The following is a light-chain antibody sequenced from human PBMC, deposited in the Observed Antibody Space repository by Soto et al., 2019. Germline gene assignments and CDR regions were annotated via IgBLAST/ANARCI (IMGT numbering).Light chain of an antibody. CDR2: DAS. CDR1: QSVSWW. Sequence: TESPSTLSLSLEDRATLSCRASQSVSWWLAWYQQNPGQVPKLLIYDASSLESGVPSRFSGSGSRTEFTLTSSKVQPDDSATYCCQQCNRYWTFGQGTKVDIK. V-gene: IGKV1-5*01. CDR3: QQCNRYWT. J-gene: IGKJ1*01.